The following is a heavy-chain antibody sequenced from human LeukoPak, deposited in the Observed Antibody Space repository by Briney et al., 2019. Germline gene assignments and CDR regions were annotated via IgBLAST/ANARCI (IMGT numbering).Heavy chain of an antibody. J-gene: IGHJ3*02. CDR2: INPSGGST. V-gene: IGHV1-46*01. CDR1: GYTFTSYY. CDR3: ARGGATDAFDI. D-gene: IGHD5-24*01. Sequence: ASVKVSCKASGYTFTSYYMHWVRQALGQGLEWMGIINPSGGSTSYAQKFQGRVTMTRDMSTSTVYMELSSLRSEDTAVYYCARGGATDAFDIWGQGTMVTVSS.